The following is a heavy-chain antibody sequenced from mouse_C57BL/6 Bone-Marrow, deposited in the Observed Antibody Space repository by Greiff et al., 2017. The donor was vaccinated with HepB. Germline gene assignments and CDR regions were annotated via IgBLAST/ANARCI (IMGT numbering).Heavy chain of an antibody. CDR1: GYTFTSYW. Sequence: QVQLQQPGAELVRPGSSVKLSCKASGYTFTSYWMHWVKQRPIQGLEWIGNIDPSDSETHYNQKFKDKATLTVDKSSSTAYMQLSSLTSEDSAVYYCARNGALLSKDFDVWGTGTTVTVSS. V-gene: IGHV1-52*01. CDR2: IDPSDSET. J-gene: IGHJ1*03. D-gene: IGHD2-1*01. CDR3: ARNGALLSKDFDV.